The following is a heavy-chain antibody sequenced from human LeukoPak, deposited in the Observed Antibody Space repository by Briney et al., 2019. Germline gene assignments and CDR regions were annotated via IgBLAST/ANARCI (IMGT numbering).Heavy chain of an antibody. CDR3: ARGAMATTPFFDY. V-gene: IGHV4-59*01. CDR2: VYYTGST. CDR1: GGSISNYY. Sequence: SETLSLTCPVSGGSISNYYYWTWIRQPPGKGLEWIGYVYYTGSTNFNPSLKSRVTMSLDTSRNQFSLKLTSLTAADTAVYYCARGAMATTPFFDYSGQGTLVTVSS. D-gene: IGHD5-24*01. J-gene: IGHJ4*02.